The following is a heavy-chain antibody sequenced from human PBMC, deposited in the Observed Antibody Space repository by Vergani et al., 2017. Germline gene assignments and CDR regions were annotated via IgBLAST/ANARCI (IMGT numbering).Heavy chain of an antibody. CDR2: INSDGSST. CDR1: GFTFSSYW. J-gene: IGHJ6*03. Sequence: EVQLVESGGGLVQPGGSLRLSCAASGFTFSSYWMHWVRQAPGKGLVWVSRINSDGSSTSYADSVKGRFTISRDNSKNTLYLQMNSLRAEDTAVYYCARDPVVVVAATKGNYYMDVWGKGTTVTVSS. D-gene: IGHD2-15*01. CDR3: ARDPVVVVAATKGNYYMDV. V-gene: IGHV3-74*01.